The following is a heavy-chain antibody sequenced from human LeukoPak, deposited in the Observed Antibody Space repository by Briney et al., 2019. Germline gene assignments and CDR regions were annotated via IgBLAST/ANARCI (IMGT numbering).Heavy chain of an antibody. J-gene: IGHJ4*02. V-gene: IGHV3-7*01. Sequence: PGGSLRLSCAASGFTFSNDWMTWVRQAPGKGLEWVANIKEDGSGKYYVDSVKGRFTISRDNAKNSLSLQMNSLRAEDTAVYYCARHRISQGYWGQGTLVTVSS. D-gene: IGHD2-15*01. CDR1: GFTFSNDW. CDR2: IKEDGSGK. CDR3: ARHRISQGY.